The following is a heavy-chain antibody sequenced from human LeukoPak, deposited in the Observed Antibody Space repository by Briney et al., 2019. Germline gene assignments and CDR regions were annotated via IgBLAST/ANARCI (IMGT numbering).Heavy chain of an antibody. CDR3: AREGDSSEGDSSGSLGDH. J-gene: IGHJ4*02. CDR2: IQGDGGDK. D-gene: IGHD6-19*01. V-gene: IGHV3-7*03. CDR1: GFTFSRHH. Sequence: PGGSLRLSCAASGFTFSRHHMSWVRQAPGKGLEWVANIQGDGGDKYYVDSVKGRFTISRDNAKNSLYLQMNSLRVEDTAVYYCAREGDSSEGDSSGSLGDHWGQGTLVTVSS.